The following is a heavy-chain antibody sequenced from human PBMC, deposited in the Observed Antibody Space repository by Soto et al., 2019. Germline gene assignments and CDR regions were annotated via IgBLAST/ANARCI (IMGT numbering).Heavy chain of an antibody. CDR1: GGTFSSYA. D-gene: IGHD4-17*01. J-gene: IGHJ6*02. Sequence: SVKVSCNASGGTFSSYAISWVRQAPGQGLEWMGGIIPIFGTANYAQKFQGRVTITADESTSTAYMELSSLRSEDTAVYYCARATYYGMDVWGQGTTVTVSS. CDR3: ARATYYGMDV. CDR2: IIPIFGTA. V-gene: IGHV1-69*13.